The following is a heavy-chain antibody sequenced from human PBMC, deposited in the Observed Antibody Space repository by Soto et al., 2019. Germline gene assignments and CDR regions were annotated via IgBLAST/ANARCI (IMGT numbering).Heavy chain of an antibody. J-gene: IGHJ4*02. CDR2: IIPIFGTA. CDR1: GGTFSSYA. D-gene: IGHD4-17*01. Sequence: ASVKVSCKASGGTFSSYAISWVRQAPGQGLEWMGGIIPIFGTANYAQKFQGRVTITADESTSTAYMELSSLRSEDTAVYYCARDSSHEYGDYAYYFDYWGQGTLVTVSS. CDR3: ARDSSHEYGDYAYYFDY. V-gene: IGHV1-69*13.